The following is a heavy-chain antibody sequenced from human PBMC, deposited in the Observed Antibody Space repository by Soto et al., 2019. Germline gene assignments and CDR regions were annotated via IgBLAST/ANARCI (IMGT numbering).Heavy chain of an antibody. J-gene: IGHJ4*02. CDR1: GFTFSSYW. Sequence: EVQLVESGGGLVQPGGSLRLSCAASGFTFSSYWMHWVRQAPGKGLVWVSRINSDGSSTTYADSVKGRFTISRDNAKNTLYLQMSSLRGEDTAVYYCARDGGGAPTVTTSCFDYWGQGSLVTVSS. V-gene: IGHV3-74*01. CDR3: ARDGGGAPTVTTSCFDY. CDR2: INSDGSST. D-gene: IGHD4-17*01.